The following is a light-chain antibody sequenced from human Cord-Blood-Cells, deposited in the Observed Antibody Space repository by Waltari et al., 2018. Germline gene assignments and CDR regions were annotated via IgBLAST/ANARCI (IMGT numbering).Light chain of an antibody. V-gene: IGKV3-15*01. Sequence: EIVMTQSPATLSVSPGERATLPCRASQSVSSNLAWYQQKPGQAPRLLIYGASTRDTGIPARFSGSGSGTEFTLTISSLQSEDFAVYYCQQYNNWPLTFGGGTKVEIK. J-gene: IGKJ4*01. CDR2: GAS. CDR3: QQYNNWPLT. CDR1: QSVSSN.